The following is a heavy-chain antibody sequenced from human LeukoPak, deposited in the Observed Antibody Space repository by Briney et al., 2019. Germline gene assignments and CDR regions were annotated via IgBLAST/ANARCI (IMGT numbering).Heavy chain of an antibody. J-gene: IGHJ4*02. CDR2: ISGSGGST. D-gene: IGHD3-22*01. CDR3: AKVSYYYDSSGDDY. Sequence: PGGSLRLSCAASGFTFSSYAMSWVRQAPGKGLEWVSAISGSGGSTYYADSVKGRFTTSRDNSKNTLYLQMNSLRAEDTAVYYCAKVSYYYDSSGDDYWGQGTLVTVSS. V-gene: IGHV3-23*01. CDR1: GFTFSSYA.